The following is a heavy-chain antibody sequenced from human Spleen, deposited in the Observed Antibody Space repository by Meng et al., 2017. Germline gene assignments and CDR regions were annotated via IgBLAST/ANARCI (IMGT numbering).Heavy chain of an antibody. V-gene: IGHV4-59*08. D-gene: IGHD2-21*02. J-gene: IGHJ6*02. CDR2: IYYSGST. CDR3: AGGAVVTLIFYHAMDV. CDR1: GGSISSYY. Sequence: SETLSLTCTVSGGSISSYYWSWIRQPPGKGLEWIGYIYYSGSTNYNPSLKSRVTISVDTSKNQFSLKLTSVTAADTAVYYCAGGAVVTLIFYHAMDVWGQGTTATVSS.